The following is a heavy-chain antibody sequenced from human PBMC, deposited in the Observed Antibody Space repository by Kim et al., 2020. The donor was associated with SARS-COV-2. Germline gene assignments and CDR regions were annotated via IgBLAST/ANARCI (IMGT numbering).Heavy chain of an antibody. D-gene: IGHD4-17*01. J-gene: IGHJ4*02. CDR2: K. Sequence: KYYVDSVGGRFPHARDNAENSLYLQMNSLRADDTAVYYCARDPHRGGDYDYWGQGTLVTVSS. V-gene: IGHV3-7*03. CDR3: ARDPHRGGDYDY.